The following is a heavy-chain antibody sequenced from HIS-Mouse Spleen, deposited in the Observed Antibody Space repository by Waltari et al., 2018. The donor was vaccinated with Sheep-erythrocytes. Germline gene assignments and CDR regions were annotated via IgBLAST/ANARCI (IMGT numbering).Heavy chain of an antibody. V-gene: IGHV3-21*01. CDR2: ISSSSSYI. CDR3: ARVAAVTTYYFDY. D-gene: IGHD4-17*01. J-gene: IGHJ4*02. CDR1: GFTFSRYS. Sequence: EVQLVESGGGLVKPGGSLRLSCAASGFTFSRYSLDWVLLAPGKGLEWVSSISSSSSYIYYADSVKGRFTISRDNAKNSLYLQMNSLRAEDTAVYYCARVAAVTTYYFDYWGQGTLVTVSS.